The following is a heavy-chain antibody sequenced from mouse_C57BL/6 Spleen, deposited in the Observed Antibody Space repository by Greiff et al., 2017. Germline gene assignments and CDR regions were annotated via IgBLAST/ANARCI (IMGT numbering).Heavy chain of an antibody. Sequence: VQLQQPGAELVMPGASVKLSCKASGYTFTSYWMHWVKQRPGQGLEWIGEIDPSDSYTNYNQKFKGKSTLTVDKSSSTAYMQLSSLTSEDSAVYYCARGGGYSKSPYWYFDVWGTGTTVTVSS. D-gene: IGHD2-5*01. CDR1: GYTFTSYW. J-gene: IGHJ1*03. V-gene: IGHV1-69*01. CDR2: IDPSDSYT. CDR3: ARGGGYSKSPYWYFDV.